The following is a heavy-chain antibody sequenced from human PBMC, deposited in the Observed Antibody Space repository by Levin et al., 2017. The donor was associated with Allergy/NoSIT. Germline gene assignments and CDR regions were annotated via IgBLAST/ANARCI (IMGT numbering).Heavy chain of an antibody. D-gene: IGHD3-10*01. CDR2: IYSSGST. CDR3: ARGAYGSVSSNWFDP. J-gene: IGHJ5*02. V-gene: IGHV4-4*07. Sequence: KSSETLSLTCTVSGGSISSYYWSWIRQPAGKGLEWIGRIYSSGSTDYNPSLKSRLTMSVDTSKNQFFLKLTSVTAADTAVYYCARGAYGSVSSNWFDPWGQGTLVTVSS. CDR1: GGSISSYY.